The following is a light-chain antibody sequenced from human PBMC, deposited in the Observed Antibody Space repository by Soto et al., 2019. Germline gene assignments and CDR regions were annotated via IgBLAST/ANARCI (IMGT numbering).Light chain of an antibody. CDR2: LNSDGSH. V-gene: IGLV4-69*01. J-gene: IGLJ3*02. CDR1: SGHSSYA. Sequence: QLVLTQSPSASASLGASVKLTCTLSSGHSSYALAWHRQQPEKGPRYLMKLNSDGSHSKWDGIPDRFSGSSSGAERYLAISSLQSEDEADYYCQTWGTGIHWVFGGGTKLTVL. CDR3: QTWGTGIHWV.